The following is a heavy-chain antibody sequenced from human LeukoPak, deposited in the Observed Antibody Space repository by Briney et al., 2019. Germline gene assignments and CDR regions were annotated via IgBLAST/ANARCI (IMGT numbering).Heavy chain of an antibody. Sequence: GASVKVSCKASGGTFISYTISRVRQAPGQGLEWMGRIIPILGIANYAQKFQGRDTITADKSTSTAYMELSSLRSEDTAVYYCARDGYSSSWYERGDAFDIWGQGTMVTVSS. CDR3: ARDGYSSSWYERGDAFDI. J-gene: IGHJ3*02. CDR1: GGTFISYT. D-gene: IGHD6-13*01. CDR2: IIPILGIA. V-gene: IGHV1-69*04.